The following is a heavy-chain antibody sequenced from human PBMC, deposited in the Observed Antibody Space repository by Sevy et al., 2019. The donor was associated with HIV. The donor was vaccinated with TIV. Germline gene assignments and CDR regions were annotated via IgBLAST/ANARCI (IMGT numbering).Heavy chain of an antibody. V-gene: IGHV3-21*01. D-gene: IGHD3-22*01. J-gene: IGHJ4*02. CDR3: ARDPTYFYDSSGYPLDY. CDR1: GFTFSSYS. CDR2: ISSSNSYI. Sequence: GGSLRLSCAASGFTFSSYSMNWVRQAPGKGLEWVSSISSSNSYIYYTDSVTGRFTISRDNAKNSLFLQMNSLRADDTAMYYCARDPTYFYDSSGYPLDYWGQGTLVIVSS.